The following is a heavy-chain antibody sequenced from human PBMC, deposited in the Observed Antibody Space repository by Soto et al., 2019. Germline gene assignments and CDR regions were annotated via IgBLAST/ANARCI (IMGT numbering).Heavy chain of an antibody. CDR2: IDRRGNT. D-gene: IGHD3-10*01. V-gene: IGHV4-34*02. CDR1: GGSLSDHS. Sequence: QVQLQQWGAGLLRPSETLSLACTLYGGSLSDHSWSWIRQSPGGELEWIGEIDRRGNTNYSPSFNSRVNRSVDSSKNELSLSLRSVTATDPALYFCARQRLSMIRGGSAHWGQGTQVVVSS. J-gene: IGHJ4*02. CDR3: ARQRLSMIRGGSAH.